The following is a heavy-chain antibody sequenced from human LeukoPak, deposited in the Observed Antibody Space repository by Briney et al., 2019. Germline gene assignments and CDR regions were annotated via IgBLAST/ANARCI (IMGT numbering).Heavy chain of an antibody. CDR2: ISNSGNTI. D-gene: IGHD2-2*01. V-gene: IGHV3-48*03. J-gene: IGHJ4*02. Sequence: PGGSLRLSCVGSGLTFSSYDTNWVRQAPGKGLEWISYISNSGNTIYYADSVKGRFTISRDNAKNSLYLQMNSLRAEDTAVYYCDTRPRYWGQGTLVTVSS. CDR3: DTRPRY. CDR1: GLTFSSYD.